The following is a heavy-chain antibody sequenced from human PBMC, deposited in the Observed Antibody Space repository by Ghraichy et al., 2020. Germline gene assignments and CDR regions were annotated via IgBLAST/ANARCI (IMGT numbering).Heavy chain of an antibody. CDR3: ARELGYCSSTSCYDYFPDAFDI. Sequence: GGSLRLSCAASGFTFDDYGMSWVRQAPGKGLEWVSGINWNGGSTGYADSVKGRFTISRDNAKNSLYLQMNSLRAEDTALYYCARELGYCSSTSCYDYFPDAFDIWGQGTMVTVSS. J-gene: IGHJ3*02. CDR1: GFTFDDYG. CDR2: INWNGGST. V-gene: IGHV3-20*04. D-gene: IGHD2-2*01.